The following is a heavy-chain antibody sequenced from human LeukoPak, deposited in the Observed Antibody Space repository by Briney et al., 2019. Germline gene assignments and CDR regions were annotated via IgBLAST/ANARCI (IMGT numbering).Heavy chain of an antibody. D-gene: IGHD2-15*01. Sequence: SETLSLTCSVSGGSISTPTYFWAWIRQPPGKGLEWIGSLYYSGSTYYNPSLKSRVTISVDTSKNQFSLKLSSVTAADTAVYYFARLVRLGYCSGDSCPGFDYWGQGTLVTVSS. CDR1: GGSISTPTYF. V-gene: IGHV4-39*01. CDR3: ARLVRLGYCSGDSCPGFDY. CDR2: LYYSGST. J-gene: IGHJ4*02.